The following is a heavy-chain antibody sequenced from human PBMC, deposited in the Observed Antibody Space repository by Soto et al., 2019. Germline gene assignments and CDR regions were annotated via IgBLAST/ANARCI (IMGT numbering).Heavy chain of an antibody. V-gene: IGHV4-30-2*01. CDR1: GGSISSGGYS. D-gene: IGHD7-27*01. J-gene: IGHJ4*02. Sequence: QLQLQESGSRLVKPSQTLSLTCGVSGGSISSGGYSWTWIRQPPGKGLEWIGYISHTGGTYYNPSLKSRVAISVDRSKNQFSLKLNSVTAADTAMYYSARLNGDPYYWGQGLLVTVSS. CDR3: ARLNGDPYY. CDR2: ISHTGGT.